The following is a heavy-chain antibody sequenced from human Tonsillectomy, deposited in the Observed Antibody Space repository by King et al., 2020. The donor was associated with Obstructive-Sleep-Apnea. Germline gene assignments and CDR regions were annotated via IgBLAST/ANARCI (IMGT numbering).Heavy chain of an antibody. J-gene: IGHJ4*02. CDR2: IPYDGSNA. CDR1: GFTFSTYA. CDR3: ARDQGGSYTEGGSFDY. Sequence: QLVQSGGGVVQHGGSLRLSCAASGFTFSTYAMHWVRQAPGKGLEWVAVIPYDGSNAYSADSVKGRFTISRDNSKNTLYLQMNSLRREDTAVYYCARDQGGSYTEGGSFDYWGQGTLVTVSS. D-gene: IGHD1-26*01. V-gene: IGHV3-30-3*01.